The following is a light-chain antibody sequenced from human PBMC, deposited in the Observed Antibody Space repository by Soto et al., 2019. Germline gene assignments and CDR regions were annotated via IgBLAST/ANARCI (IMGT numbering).Light chain of an antibody. CDR3: QQTHSVPYT. Sequence: VIWMTQSPSLLSASTGDRVTISCRMSQGISSYLAWYQQRPGQAPKLLVIGASTLRTGVPSRFSASGSGTDFALSISNLQPEDLASYYCQQTHSVPYTFGQGTRLEI. V-gene: IGKV1D-8*03. CDR1: QGISSY. J-gene: IGKJ2*01. CDR2: GAS.